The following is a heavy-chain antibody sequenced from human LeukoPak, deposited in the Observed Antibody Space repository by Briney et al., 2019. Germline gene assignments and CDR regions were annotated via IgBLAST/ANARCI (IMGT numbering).Heavy chain of an antibody. CDR1: GASINSHY. CDR3: ARALNPLRDTYYFDY. CDR2: IYISGST. Sequence: SETLSLTCTVSGASINSHYWSWIRQPAGKGLEWIGRIYISGSTNYNSSLQSRVTMSVDTSKNQFSLKLSSVTAADTAVYYCARALNPLRDTYYFDYWGQGTLVTVSS. V-gene: IGHV4-4*07. D-gene: IGHD2-15*01. J-gene: IGHJ4*02.